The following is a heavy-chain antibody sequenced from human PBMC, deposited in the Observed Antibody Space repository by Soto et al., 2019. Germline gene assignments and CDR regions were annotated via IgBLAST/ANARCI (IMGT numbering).Heavy chain of an antibody. D-gene: IGHD2-2*01. V-gene: IGHV3-49*03. CDR1: GFTFGDYA. CDR2: IRSKAYGGTT. J-gene: IGHJ4*02. CDR3: TRNPAGSSTHPPFDY. Sequence: GGSLRLSYTASGFTFGDYAMSWFRQAPGKGLEWVGFIRSKAYGGTTEYAASVKGRFTISRDDSKSIAYLQMNSLKTEDTAVYYCTRNPAGSSTHPPFDYWGQGTLVTVSS.